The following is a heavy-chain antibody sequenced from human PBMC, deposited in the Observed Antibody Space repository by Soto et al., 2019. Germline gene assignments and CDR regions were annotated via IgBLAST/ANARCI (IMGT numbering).Heavy chain of an antibody. Sequence: SETLSLTCTVSGGSISGYYWSWIRQSPEKGLEWIGHIYYSGSTKYNPSLKSRVTISVDTSKNQFSLNLRSVTAADTAVYYCAITVTTLSNWYDLWGHGILVTV. CDR2: IYYSGST. CDR1: GGSISGYY. J-gene: IGHJ5*02. V-gene: IGHV4-59*08. CDR3: AITVTTLSNWYDL. D-gene: IGHD4-4*01.